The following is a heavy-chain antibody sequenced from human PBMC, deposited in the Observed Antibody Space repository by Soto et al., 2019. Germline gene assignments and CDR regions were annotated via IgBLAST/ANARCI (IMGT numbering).Heavy chain of an antibody. CDR3: AKDAVYNDGLWLMDH. CDR2: IYGSGRGI. V-gene: IGHV3-23*05. CDR1: GLPHSSFA. D-gene: IGHD2-21*01. J-gene: IGHJ4*02. Sequence: EVQLLESGGGLVQPGGSLRLSCTASGLPHSSFAMMWVRQAPGKGLECVSGIYGSGRGIEYADSVKGRFTISRDNSKNTVHLQMTDLRADDTAVYYCAKDAVYNDGLWLMDHWGQGTQVTVSS.